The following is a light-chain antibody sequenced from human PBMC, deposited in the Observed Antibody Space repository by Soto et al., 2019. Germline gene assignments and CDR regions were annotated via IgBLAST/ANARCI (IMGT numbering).Light chain of an antibody. V-gene: IGLV2-23*01. CDR2: AAT. CDR3: CSFAGSRILYV. CDR1: RSDVGGYNL. Sequence: QSALTQPASVSGSPGQSITISCTGSRSDVGGYNLVSWYQQHPGKAPKLMIYAATRRPSGVSNRFSGSKSGDTASLTISGLQAEDEANYYCCSFAGSRILYVFGTGTKSPS. J-gene: IGLJ1*01.